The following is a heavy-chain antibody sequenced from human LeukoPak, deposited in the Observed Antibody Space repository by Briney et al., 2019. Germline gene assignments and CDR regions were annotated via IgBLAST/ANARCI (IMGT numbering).Heavy chain of an antibody. CDR2: ISSNGGST. CDR3: AELGITMIGGV. V-gene: IGHV3-64*01. Sequence: GGSLRLSCAASGFTFSSYAMHWVRQAPGKGLEYVSAISSNGGSTYYANSVKGRFTISRDNSKNTLCLQMGSLRAEDTAVYYCAELGITMIGGVWGKGTTVTISS. J-gene: IGHJ6*04. D-gene: IGHD3-10*02. CDR1: GFTFSSYA.